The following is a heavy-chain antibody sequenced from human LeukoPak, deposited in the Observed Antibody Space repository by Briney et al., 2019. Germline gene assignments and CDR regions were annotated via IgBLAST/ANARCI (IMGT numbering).Heavy chain of an antibody. V-gene: IGHV1-8*01. CDR3: TRGSSGRRDN. Sequence: ASVKVSCKASGYTFTSCDINWVRQATGQGLEWMGWMNPNSGNTGYGQSFQGRITMTRDISIGTAYMELSNLTSEDTAIYYCTRGSSGRRDNWGRGTLVTVSA. CDR2: MNPNSGNT. D-gene: IGHD6-19*01. CDR1: GYTFTSCD. J-gene: IGHJ4*02.